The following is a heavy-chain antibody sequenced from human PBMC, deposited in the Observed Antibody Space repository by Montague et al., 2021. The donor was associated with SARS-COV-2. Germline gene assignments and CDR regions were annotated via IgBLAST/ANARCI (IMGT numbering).Heavy chain of an antibody. D-gene: IGHD6-13*01. V-gene: IGHV6-1*01. J-gene: IGHJ4*02. CDR2: TYYRSMWKS. CDR3: VRGIGAAGSYDY. CDR1: GDSVSSNSAT. Sequence: CAISGDSVSSNSATWNWIRQSPSRGLEWLGRTYYRSMWKSDYARSVKSRLAINPDTSKNQFSLQLSSVTPEDTALYYCVRGIGAAGSYDYWGQGTLVTVSS.